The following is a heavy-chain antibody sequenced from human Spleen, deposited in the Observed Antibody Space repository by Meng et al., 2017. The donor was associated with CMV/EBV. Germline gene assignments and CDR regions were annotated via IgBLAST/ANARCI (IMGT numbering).Heavy chain of an antibody. Sequence: GESLKISCAASGFTFSSYSMNWVRQAPGKGLEWVSSISSSSNYIYYADSVKGRFTISRDNAKNSLYLQMNSLRAEDTAVYYCARDGEAAGPIWGQGTMVTVSS. J-gene: IGHJ3*02. CDR2: ISSSSNYI. CDR1: GFTFSSYS. V-gene: IGHV3-21*01. CDR3: ARDGEAAGPI. D-gene: IGHD6-13*01.